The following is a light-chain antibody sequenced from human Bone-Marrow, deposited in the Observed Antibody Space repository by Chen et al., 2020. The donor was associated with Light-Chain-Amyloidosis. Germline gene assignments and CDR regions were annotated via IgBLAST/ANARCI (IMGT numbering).Light chain of an antibody. V-gene: IGLV2-23*02. CDR2: AVT. Sequence: QSALTQPASVSGSPGQSITISCTVTSSDVGSYNLVSWYQQHPGKAPQLTIYAVTKRPSGVSNRFSGSKSGNTASLTISGLQTEEEADYYCCSYAGSSTLVFGGGTKLPVL. CDR3: CSYAGSSTLV. CDR1: SSDVGSYNL. J-gene: IGLJ2*01.